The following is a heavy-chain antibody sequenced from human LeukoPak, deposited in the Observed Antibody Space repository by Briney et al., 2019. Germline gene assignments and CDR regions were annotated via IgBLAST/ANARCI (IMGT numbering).Heavy chain of an antibody. Sequence: SVKVSCKASGGTFSSYAISWVRQAPGQGLEWMGGIIPIFGTANYAQKFQGRVSITADESTSTAYMELSSLRSEDTAVYYCATVLLRVRGSYYFDFWGQGTLVTVSS. CDR1: GGTFSSYA. CDR3: ATVLLRVRGSYYFDF. J-gene: IGHJ4*02. CDR2: IIPIFGTA. V-gene: IGHV1-69*13. D-gene: IGHD3-10*01.